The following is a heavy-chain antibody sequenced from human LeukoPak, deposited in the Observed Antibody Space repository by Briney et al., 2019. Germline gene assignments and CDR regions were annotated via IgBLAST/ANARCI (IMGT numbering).Heavy chain of an antibody. V-gene: IGHV3-23*01. Sequence: GGSLRLSCTASGFTFSNHAMSWVRQAPGMGLEWVSAISGSGHSTPYADSVKGRFTISRDNSKNTLYLQMNSLRADDTAVYFCAKRLDIPAAYYFDSWGQGTLVTVSS. J-gene: IGHJ4*02. D-gene: IGHD6-13*01. CDR3: AKRLDIPAAYYFDS. CDR2: ISGSGHST. CDR1: GFTFSNHA.